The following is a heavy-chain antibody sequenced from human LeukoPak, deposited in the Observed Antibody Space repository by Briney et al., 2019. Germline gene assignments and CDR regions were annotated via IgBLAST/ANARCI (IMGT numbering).Heavy chain of an antibody. V-gene: IGHV4-59*08. J-gene: IGHJ3*02. CDR2: IYYSGTT. Sequence: KSSETLSLTCTVSGGSINNYYWSWIRQPPGKGPEWIGYIYYSGTTSYNPSITSRVTISIDTSKNQFSLKLTSVTAADTAVYYCARHDPSKNGAYDIWGQGATVTVSS. CDR1: GGSINNYY. D-gene: IGHD4-11*01. CDR3: ARHDPSKNGAYDI.